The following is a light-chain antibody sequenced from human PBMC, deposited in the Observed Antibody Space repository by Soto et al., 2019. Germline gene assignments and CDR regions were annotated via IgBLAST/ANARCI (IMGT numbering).Light chain of an antibody. CDR2: GAS. CDR1: QSVGSN. J-gene: IGKJ1*01. CDR3: QQYNNWPPDRT. Sequence: EIVMTQSPATLSVSPGERATLSCRASQSVGSNLAWYQQKPGQAPRLLIYGASTRATGIPARFSGSGSGTACTLTSSSLQSADFAIYFCQQYNNWPPDRTFGQGTKVEIK. V-gene: IGKV3-15*01.